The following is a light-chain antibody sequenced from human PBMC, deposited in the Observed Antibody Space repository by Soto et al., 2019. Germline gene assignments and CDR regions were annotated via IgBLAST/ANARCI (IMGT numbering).Light chain of an antibody. CDR3: QQADGLCLT. CDR2: AAS. V-gene: IGKV1-12*01. J-gene: IGKJ4*01. CDR1: QDVSSW. Sequence: DIQLTQSPSSVSASVGDRVTITCRSSQDVSSWLAWYQKKSGKAPKLLIYAASSLQGGVPSRFSGSASGTDFTLPISRLQPEDSATYFGQQADGLCLTFGGGTKVEIK.